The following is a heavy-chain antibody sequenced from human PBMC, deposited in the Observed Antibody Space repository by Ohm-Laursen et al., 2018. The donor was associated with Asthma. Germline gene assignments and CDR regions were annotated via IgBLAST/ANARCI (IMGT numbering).Heavy chain of an antibody. CDR2: VDPEDGET. Sequence: VKVSCNVSGYTFSDYYMNWVQQAPGKGLEWMGLVDPEDGETIYAEKFQGRVTITADTSTDTAYMELSSLRSEDTAVYYCATRAYSSGWYVGDWGQGTLVTVSS. J-gene: IGHJ4*02. CDR1: GYTFSDYY. CDR3: ATRAYSSGWYVGD. D-gene: IGHD6-19*01. V-gene: IGHV1-69-2*01.